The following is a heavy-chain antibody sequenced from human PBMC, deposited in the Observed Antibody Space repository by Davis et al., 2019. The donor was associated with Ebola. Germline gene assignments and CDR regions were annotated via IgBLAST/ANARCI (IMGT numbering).Heavy chain of an antibody. J-gene: IGHJ4*02. CDR2: VYPGDSAT. D-gene: IGHD1-26*01. CDR3: ASYVVGATNFDY. V-gene: IGHV5-51*01. CDR1: GYSFTSYW. Sequence: GESLKVSCKGSGYSFTSYWIGWVRQMPGKGLEWMGIVYPGDSATRYSPSFQGQVTISADKSIRTAYLQWSSLKASDTAMYYCASYVVGATNFDYWGQGTLVTVSS.